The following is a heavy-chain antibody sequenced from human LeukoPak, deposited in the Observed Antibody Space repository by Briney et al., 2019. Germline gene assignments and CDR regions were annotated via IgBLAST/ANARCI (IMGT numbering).Heavy chain of an antibody. CDR2: IYSGGST. Sequence: QPGGSLRLSCAASGFTVSSNYMSWVRQAPGKGLEWVSVIYSGGSTYYADSVKGRFTISRHNSKNTLYLQMNSLRAEDTAVYYCAREVPGITMIDQPGLTAYYMDVWGKGTTVTVSS. CDR3: AREVPGITMIDQPGLTAYYMDV. J-gene: IGHJ6*03. D-gene: IGHD3-22*01. CDR1: GFTVSSNY. V-gene: IGHV3-53*04.